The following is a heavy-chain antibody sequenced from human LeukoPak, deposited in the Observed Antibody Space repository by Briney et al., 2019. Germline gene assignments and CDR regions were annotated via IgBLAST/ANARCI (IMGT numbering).Heavy chain of an antibody. J-gene: IGHJ4*02. CDR1: GYTFNTYA. V-gene: IGHV1-69*04. CDR2: IIPILGIA. Sequence: ASVKVSCKASGYTFNTYAISWVRQAPGQGLEWMGRIIPILGIANYAQKFQGRVTITADKSTSTAYMELSSLRSEDTAVYYCARALGYCGGDCYYFDYWGQGTLVTVSS. CDR3: ARALGYCGGDCYYFDY. D-gene: IGHD2-21*02.